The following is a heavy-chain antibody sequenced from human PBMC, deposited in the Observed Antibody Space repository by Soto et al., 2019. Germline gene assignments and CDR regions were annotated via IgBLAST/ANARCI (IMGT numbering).Heavy chain of an antibody. CDR1: GGSFSGYD. CDR2: INHSGST. Sequence: SETLSLTCAVYGGSFSGYDWSWIRQPPGKGLEWIGEINHSGSTNYNPSLKSRVTISVDTSKNQFSLKLSSVTAADTAVYYCAAPYCSSTSCYLHNWFDPWGQGTLVTVSS. J-gene: IGHJ5*02. D-gene: IGHD2-2*01. CDR3: AAPYCSSTSCYLHNWFDP. V-gene: IGHV4-34*01.